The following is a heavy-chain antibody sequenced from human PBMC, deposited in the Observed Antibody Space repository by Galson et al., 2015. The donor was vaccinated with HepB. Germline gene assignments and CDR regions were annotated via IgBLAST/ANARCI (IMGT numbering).Heavy chain of an antibody. D-gene: IGHD6-19*01. CDR2: IHYSGNT. J-gene: IGHJ4*02. CDR1: GASIGSSSYY. Sequence: LSLTCTVSGASIGSSSYYWGWIRQPPGKGLEWIGTIHYSGNTYYKPSLKSRITISVDISKSQFSLKVSSVTAADTAVYYCVRQRGWDGQNFDFWGQGTLVTVSS. V-gene: IGHV4-39*01. CDR3: VRQRGWDGQNFDF.